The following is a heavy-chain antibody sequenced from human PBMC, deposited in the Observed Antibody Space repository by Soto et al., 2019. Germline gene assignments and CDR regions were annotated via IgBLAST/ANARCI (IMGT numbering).Heavy chain of an antibody. D-gene: IGHD2-15*01. CDR2: ISASGGNT. Sequence: EVQLLESGGGLVQPGGSVRLSCAGSGFTFSSYAMSWVRQAPGKGLEWVSSISASGGNTYSADSVKGRFTISRDNVKNTLYLQMNTLRIEDTAVYYCARDPPGYCTGGRCYSVGAWGQGTLVTVSS. CDR3: ARDPPGYCTGGRCYSVGA. J-gene: IGHJ5*02. V-gene: IGHV3-23*01. CDR1: GFTFSSYA.